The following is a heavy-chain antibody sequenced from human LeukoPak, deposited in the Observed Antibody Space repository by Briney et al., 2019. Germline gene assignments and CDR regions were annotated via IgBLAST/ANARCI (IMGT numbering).Heavy chain of an antibody. CDR1: GFTVSSLF. D-gene: IGHD5-24*01. V-gene: IGHV3-53*01. J-gene: IGHJ4*02. CDR2: ITGGGGT. Sequence: GGSLRLSCAASGFTVSSLFMSWVRQAPGKGLQFVSLITGGGGTQYADSVEGRSTISRDNSKNTLFLQMNSLRVEDTAVYYCARGRSTTTIFDYWGQGTLVTVSS. CDR3: ARGRSTTTIFDY.